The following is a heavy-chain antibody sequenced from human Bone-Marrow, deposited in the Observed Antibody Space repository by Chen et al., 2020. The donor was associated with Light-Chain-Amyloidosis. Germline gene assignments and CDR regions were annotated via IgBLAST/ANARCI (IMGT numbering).Heavy chain of an antibody. CDR2: IYPDDSDA. Sequence: EVQLEQSGPEVKKPGESLKISCKGSGYTFPNYWIGWVRQMPGNGLEWMGVIYPDDSDARYSPSFEGQVTISADKSITTAYLQWRSLKASDTAMYYCARRRDGYNLDYWGQGTLVTVSS. CDR1: GYTFPNYW. V-gene: IGHV5-51*01. CDR3: ARRRDGYNLDY. J-gene: IGHJ4*02. D-gene: IGHD5-12*01.